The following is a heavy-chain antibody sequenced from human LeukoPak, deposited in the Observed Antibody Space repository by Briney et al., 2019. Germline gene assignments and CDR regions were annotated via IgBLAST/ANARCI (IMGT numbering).Heavy chain of an antibody. D-gene: IGHD3-22*01. CDR3: ARKQYYYDSSGYSIWFDP. CDR1: GGSISSSSYY. Sequence: SETLSLTCTVSGGSISSSSYYWGWIRQPPGKGLEWIGSMYYSGSTYYNPSLKSRVTISVDTSKNQFSLKLSSVTAADTAVYYCARKQYYYDSSGYSIWFDPWGQGTLVTVSS. V-gene: IGHV4-39*01. J-gene: IGHJ5*02. CDR2: MYYSGST.